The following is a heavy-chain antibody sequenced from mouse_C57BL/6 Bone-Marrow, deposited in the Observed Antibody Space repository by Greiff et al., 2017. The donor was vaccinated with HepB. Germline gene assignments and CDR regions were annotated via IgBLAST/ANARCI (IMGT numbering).Heavy chain of an antibody. CDR1: GYTFTDYE. J-gene: IGHJ3*01. CDR3: TSGDSYAY. CDR2: IDPETGGT. V-gene: IGHV1-15*01. Sequence: VQLVESGAELVRPGASVTLSCKASGYTFTDYEMHWVKQTPVHGLEWIGAIDPETGGTAYNQKFKGKAILTADKSSSTAYMELRSLTSEDSAVYCCTSGDSYAYWGQGTLVTVSA. D-gene: IGHD3-3*01.